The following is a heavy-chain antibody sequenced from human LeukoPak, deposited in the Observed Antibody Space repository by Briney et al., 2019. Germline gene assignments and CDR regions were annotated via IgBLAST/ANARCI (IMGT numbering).Heavy chain of an antibody. D-gene: IGHD3-3*01. Sequence: PGGSLRLSCAASGFTFSSYAMSWVRQAPGKGLEWVANIKQDGSEKYYVDSVKGRFTISRDNAKNSLYLQMNSLRAEDTAVYYCARDGRKNYDFWSGYYRGGAFDIWGQGTMVTVSS. CDR1: GFTFSSYA. V-gene: IGHV3-7*01. CDR3: ARDGRKNYDFWSGYYRGGAFDI. J-gene: IGHJ3*02. CDR2: IKQDGSEK.